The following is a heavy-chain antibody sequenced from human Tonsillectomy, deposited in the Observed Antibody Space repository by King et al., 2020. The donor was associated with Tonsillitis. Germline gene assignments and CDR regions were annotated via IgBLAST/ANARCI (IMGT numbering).Heavy chain of an antibody. Sequence: VQLQESGPGLVKPSETLSLTCTVSGASVSSGAHYWNWIRQSPGKGLEWIGYMYYTGSTNYNPSLKSRVTISIDRSKNQFSLKMTSVTAADTAVYYCARSTYSNLDFFDPWGQGALVTVSS. CDR1: GASVSSGAHY. CDR2: MYYTGST. V-gene: IGHV4-61*08. D-gene: IGHD4-11*01. CDR3: ARSTYSNLDFFDP. J-gene: IGHJ5*02.